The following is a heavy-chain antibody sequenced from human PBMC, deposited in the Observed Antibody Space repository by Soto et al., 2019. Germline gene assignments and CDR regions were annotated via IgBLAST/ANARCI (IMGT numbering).Heavy chain of an antibody. Sequence: EVQLVESGGGLVQPGGSLRLSCAASGFTFSSYEMNWVRQAPGKGLEWVSYISSSGSTIYYADSVKGRFTISRDNAKNSLYLQMNSLRAEDTAVYYCAVGYYSYFDYWGQGTLVTVSS. V-gene: IGHV3-48*03. CDR3: AVGYYSYFDY. D-gene: IGHD3-10*01. CDR1: GFTFSSYE. J-gene: IGHJ4*02. CDR2: ISSSGSTI.